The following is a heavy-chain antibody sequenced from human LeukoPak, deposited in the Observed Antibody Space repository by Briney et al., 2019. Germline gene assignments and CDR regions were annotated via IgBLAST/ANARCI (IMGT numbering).Heavy chain of an antibody. V-gene: IGHV3-23*01. CDR2: ISSSGGNT. CDR1: GFTFSSYS. CDR3: AKDRPTWPIDY. J-gene: IGHJ4*02. Sequence: GGSLRLSCAASGFTFSSYSMSWVRQAPGKGLEWVSSISSSGGNTYYPDSVKGRFAISRDNSKNTMYLQMNSLRAEDTAVYYCAKDRPTWPIDYWGQGTLVTVSS. D-gene: IGHD5-12*01.